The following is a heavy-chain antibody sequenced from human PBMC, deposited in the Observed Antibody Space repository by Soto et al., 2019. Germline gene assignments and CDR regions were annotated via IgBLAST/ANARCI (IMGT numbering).Heavy chain of an antibody. CDR3: ARTPRHSQYFDY. Sequence: QVQLVQSGAEVKKPGASVKISCKAAGYTFSSYGITWVRQAPGQGLEWMGWISADKGDTNSAQKLQGRVTMTTDRSTTTAYMELRSVRSDDTALYYGARTPRHSQYFDYWGQGTLVTVSS. D-gene: IGHD2-15*01. J-gene: IGHJ4*02. V-gene: IGHV1-18*01. CDR1: GYTFSSYG. CDR2: ISADKGDT.